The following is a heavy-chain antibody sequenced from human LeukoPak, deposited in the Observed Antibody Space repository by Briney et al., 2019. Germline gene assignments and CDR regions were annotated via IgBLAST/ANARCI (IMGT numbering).Heavy chain of an antibody. D-gene: IGHD3-22*01. CDR3: AKDLVAMIVVAIGY. CDR1: GFTFSSYA. Sequence: GGSLRLSCAASGFTFSSYAMHWVRQAPGKGLEWVSAISGSGGSTYYADSVKGRFTISRDNSKNTLYLQMNSLRAEDTAVYYCAKDLVAMIVVAIGYWGQGTLVTVSS. J-gene: IGHJ4*02. CDR2: ISGSGGST. V-gene: IGHV3-23*01.